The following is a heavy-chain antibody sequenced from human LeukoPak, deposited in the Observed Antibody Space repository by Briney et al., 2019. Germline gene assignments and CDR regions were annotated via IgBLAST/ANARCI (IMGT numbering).Heavy chain of an antibody. CDR1: GFPFSTYA. CDR3: VRSLDY. CDR2: ITGSGGFT. J-gene: IGHJ4*02. Sequence: GGSLRLSCAASGFPFSTYAMNWVRQAPGKGLEWVSVITGSGGFTQYADSVKGRFTISRDNSMNTVYLQMNSLRVEDTALYYCVRSLDYWGQGTLVTVSS. V-gene: IGHV3-23*01.